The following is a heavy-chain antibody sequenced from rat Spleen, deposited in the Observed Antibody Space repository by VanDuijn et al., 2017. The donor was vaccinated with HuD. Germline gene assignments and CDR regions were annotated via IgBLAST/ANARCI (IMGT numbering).Heavy chain of an antibody. CDR1: GFTFNNYG. D-gene: IGHD1-1*01. Sequence: EVQLVESGGGLVQPGRSLNFSCAASGFTFNNYGMHWIRQAPTKGLEWVASISPSGYNTFYRDSVKGRFTITRDNAKSTLYLTMNSLRSEDTATYSCARENYYSGDYWGQGVKVTVSS. V-gene: IGHV5-19*01. J-gene: IGHJ2*01. CDR3: ARENYYSGDY. CDR2: ISPSGYNT.